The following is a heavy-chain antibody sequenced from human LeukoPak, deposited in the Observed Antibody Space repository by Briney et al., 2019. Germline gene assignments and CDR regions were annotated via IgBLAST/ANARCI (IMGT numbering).Heavy chain of an antibody. D-gene: IGHD6-19*01. J-gene: IGHJ4*02. CDR1: GYIFTSYY. Sequence: GASVKVSCKASGYIFTSYYMHWVRQAPGQGLEWMGIINPSGGGASYAQKFQDRLTMTRDTSATAVYMELSSLTSEDTAVYYCARGVGDNNVWYSFDYWGQGTLVTVSS. CDR2: INPSGGGA. CDR3: ARGVGDNNVWYSFDY. V-gene: IGHV1-46*01.